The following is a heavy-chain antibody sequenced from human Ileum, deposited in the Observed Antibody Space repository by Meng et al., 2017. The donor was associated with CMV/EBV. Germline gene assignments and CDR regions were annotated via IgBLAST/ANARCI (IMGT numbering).Heavy chain of an antibody. CDR1: GFTFIHSL. V-gene: IGHV3-7*04. CDR3: ARCPY. Sequence: RLVDSWAGCVPPVGSLSLSCAASGFTFIHSLLSWSRQDPGNGVEGVSSLWEDASVIYFVDSVKGRFTISRDNARNSHYRHMSILCLHYTGVYYCARCPYWGQGTLVTVSS. J-gene: IGHJ4*02. CDR2: LWEDASVI.